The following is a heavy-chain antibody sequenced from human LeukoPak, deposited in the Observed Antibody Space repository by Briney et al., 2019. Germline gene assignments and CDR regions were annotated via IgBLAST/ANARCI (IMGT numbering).Heavy chain of an antibody. J-gene: IGHJ4*02. CDR2: INRSGST. CDR3: TRGLKLPFD. V-gene: IGHV4-34*01. Sequence: SETLSLTCAVYGGSFSGNCWSWIRQPPGKGLEWIGEINRSGSTDYNPSLKSRVTISVDMSKNHFSLKLSSMTAADTAVYYCTRGLKLPFDWGQGTLVTVSS. CDR1: GGSFSGNC.